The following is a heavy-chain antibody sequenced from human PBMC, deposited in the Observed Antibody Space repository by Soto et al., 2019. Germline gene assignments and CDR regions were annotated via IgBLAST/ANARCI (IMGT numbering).Heavy chain of an antibody. Sequence: EELLLESGGGLVQPGGSLRLSCEAAGFTFSSYAMGWVRQAPGKGLECVSVISGAGDGTAYADSVRGRFTMSRDNSKKTLYLQMGSLTADDTAVYYCARGNLEYWSGATCYPFVSWGQGTLVSVSS. CDR2: ISGAGDGT. CDR1: GFTFSSYA. V-gene: IGHV3-23*01. CDR3: ARGNLEYWSGATCYPFVS. D-gene: IGHD2-15*01. J-gene: IGHJ4*02.